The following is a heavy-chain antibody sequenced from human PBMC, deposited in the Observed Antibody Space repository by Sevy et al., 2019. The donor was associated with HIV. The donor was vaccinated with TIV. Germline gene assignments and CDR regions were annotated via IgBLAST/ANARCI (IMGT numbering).Heavy chain of an antibody. J-gene: IGHJ6*03. CDR3: ARESLGVRFDYTDV. V-gene: IGHV3-48*03. Sequence: GGSLRLSCLDSTFTFGRYDMNWVRQAPGKGLEWLAYISSSDGTIYYADSVKGRFTISRDNAKNSLYLHMNSLRVEDTAVYYCARESLGVRFDYTDVWGIGTTVTVSS. CDR2: ISSSDGTI. D-gene: IGHD2-21*01. CDR1: TFTFGRYD.